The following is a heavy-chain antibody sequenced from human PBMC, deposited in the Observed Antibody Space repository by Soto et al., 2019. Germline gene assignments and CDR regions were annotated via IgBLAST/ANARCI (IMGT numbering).Heavy chain of an antibody. J-gene: IGHJ5*02. V-gene: IGHV4-34*01. CDR1: GGPFSGFF. Sequence: SETLSLTCGVHGGPFSGFFWSWIRQSPGKGLEWIGEFNPGGSTNYNPSLKSRLTISADRSASQVSLRLTSVTAADAAVYFCARSAASFGGASYLGAWGQGTLVTVSS. CDR2: FNPGGST. CDR3: ARSAASFGGASYLGA. D-gene: IGHD1-26*01.